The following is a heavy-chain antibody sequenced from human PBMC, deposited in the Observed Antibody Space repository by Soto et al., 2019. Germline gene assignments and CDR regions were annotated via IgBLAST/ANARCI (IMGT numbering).Heavy chain of an antibody. D-gene: IGHD1-26*01. V-gene: IGHV4-59*01. J-gene: IGHJ3*02. Sequence: SETLSLTCTVSSGSIGTYFWSWIRQSPGKGLEWIGYIYYSGTTNYNPSLKSRVTIFLDASKNQFSLRLSSATAADTAVYYCARGRGGTYDAFDIWGQGTLVTVSS. CDR2: IYYSGTT. CDR1: SGSIGTYF. CDR3: ARGRGGTYDAFDI.